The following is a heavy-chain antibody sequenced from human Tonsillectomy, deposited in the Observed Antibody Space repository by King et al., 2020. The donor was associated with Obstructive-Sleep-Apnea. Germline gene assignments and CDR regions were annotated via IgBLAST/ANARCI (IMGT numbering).Heavy chain of an antibody. Sequence: VQLVESGGGLVQPGGSLRLSCAASGFTFSSYAMSWVRQAPGKGLEWVAAVSGRGGSTYYTDSVKGRFTISRDNSNNTLYLQLSSLRADDTAVFYCVKDQLPVAKYWNFDLWGRGTLVSVSS. CDR3: VKDQLPVAKYWNFDL. V-gene: IGHV3-23*04. J-gene: IGHJ2*01. CDR1: GFTFSSYA. CDR2: VSGRGGST. D-gene: IGHD5-24*01.